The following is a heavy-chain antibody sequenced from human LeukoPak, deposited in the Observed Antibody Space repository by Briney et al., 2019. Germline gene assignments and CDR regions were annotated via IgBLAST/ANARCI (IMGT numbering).Heavy chain of an antibody. D-gene: IGHD3-16*01. CDR1: GYTFTSYG. V-gene: IGHV1-18*01. J-gene: IGHJ5*02. CDR2: ISAYNGNT. Sequence: GASVTVSFTASGYTFTSYGISWVRQAPGQGLEWMGWISAYNGNTNYAQKLQGRVTMTTDTSTSTAYMELRSLRSDDTAVYYCARDFRKWGMGVDPWGQGALVTVSS. CDR3: ARDFRKWGMGVDP.